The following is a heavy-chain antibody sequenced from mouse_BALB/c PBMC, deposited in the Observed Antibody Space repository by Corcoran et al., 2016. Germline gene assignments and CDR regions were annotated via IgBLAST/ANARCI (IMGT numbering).Heavy chain of an antibody. CDR3: ARSKGGNLDY. V-gene: IGHV14-1*02. CDR2: SDPENGNT. CDR1: GFNIKDYY. Sequence: EVQLQQSGAELVRPGALVKLSCKASGFNIKDYYMHWVKQRPEQGLEWIGWSDPENGNTIYDTKFQGKASIKADTSSNTAYLQLSSLTSEDTAVYYCARSKGGNLDYLGQGSTLAVSS. J-gene: IGHJ2*01. D-gene: IGHD1-1*01.